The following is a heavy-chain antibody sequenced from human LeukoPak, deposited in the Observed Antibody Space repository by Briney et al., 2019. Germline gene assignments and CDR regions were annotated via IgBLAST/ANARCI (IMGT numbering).Heavy chain of an antibody. CDR3: AREGLHCSGGSCYSVRFDY. CDR2: IYYSGST. D-gene: IGHD2-15*01. V-gene: IGHV4-39*07. J-gene: IGHJ4*02. Sequence: GTLRLSCAASGFTFSSYGMSWVRQPPGKGLEWIGSIYYSGSTYYNPSLKSRVTISVDTSKNQFSLKLSSVTAADTAVYYCAREGLHCSGGSCYSVRFDYWGQGTLVTVSS. CDR1: GFTFSSYG.